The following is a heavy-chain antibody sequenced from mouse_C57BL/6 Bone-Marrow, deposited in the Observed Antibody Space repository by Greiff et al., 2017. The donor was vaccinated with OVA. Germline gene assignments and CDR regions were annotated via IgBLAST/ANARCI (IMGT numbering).Heavy chain of an antibody. J-gene: IGHJ1*03. Sequence: EVKLEESGGGLVQPGGSMKLSCAASGFTFSDAWMDWVRQSPEKGLEWVAEIRNKANNHATYYAESVKGRFTISRDDSKSSVYLQMNSLRAEDTGIYYYNYHGSSYVYFDVWGTGTTVTVSS. V-gene: IGHV6-6*01. CDR3: NYHGSSYVYFDV. CDR1: GFTFSDAW. CDR2: IRNKANNHAT. D-gene: IGHD1-1*01.